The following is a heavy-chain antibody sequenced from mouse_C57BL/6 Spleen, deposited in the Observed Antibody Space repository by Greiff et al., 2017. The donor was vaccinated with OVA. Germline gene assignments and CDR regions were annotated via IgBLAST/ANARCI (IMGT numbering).Heavy chain of an antibody. CDR2: IDPSDSYT. Sequence: QVQLQQPGAELVMPGASVKLSCKASGYTFTSYWMHWVKQRPGQGLEWIGEIDPSDSYTNYNQKFKGKSTLTVDKSSSTAYMQLSSLTSEDSAVYYCARKEEGLLRDYYAMDDWGQGTSVTVAS. CDR3: ARKEEGLLRDYYAMDD. J-gene: IGHJ4*01. CDR1: GYTFTSYW. D-gene: IGHD1-1*01. V-gene: IGHV1-69*01.